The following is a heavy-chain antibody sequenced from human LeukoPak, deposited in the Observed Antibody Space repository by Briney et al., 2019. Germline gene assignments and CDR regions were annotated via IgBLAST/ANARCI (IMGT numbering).Heavy chain of an antibody. CDR2: IIPIFGTA. D-gene: IGHD4-17*01. CDR3: ARAGEQIGYYFDY. V-gene: IGHV1-69*05. Sequence: SVKVSCKASGGTFSSYAISWVRQAPGQGLEWMGGIIPIFGTANYAQEFQGRVTITTDESTSTAYMELSSLRSEDTAVYYCARAGEQIGYYFDYWGQGTLVTVSS. CDR1: GGTFSSYA. J-gene: IGHJ4*02.